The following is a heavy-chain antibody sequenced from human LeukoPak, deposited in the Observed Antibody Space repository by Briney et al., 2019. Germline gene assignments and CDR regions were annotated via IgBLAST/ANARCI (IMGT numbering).Heavy chain of an antibody. J-gene: IGHJ4*02. V-gene: IGHV3-7*01. D-gene: IGHD3/OR15-3a*01. Sequence: PGGSLRLSCAASGFDFNKYWMNWVRQAPGKGLEWVANIKHDDTEINYVDFVRGRFTVSRDNAKNSLYLQLNSLRHEDAAVYFCARGGYYNFWTGLVDYWGLGTRVTVSS. CDR3: ARGGYYNFWTGLVDY. CDR1: GFDFNKYW. CDR2: IKHDDTEI.